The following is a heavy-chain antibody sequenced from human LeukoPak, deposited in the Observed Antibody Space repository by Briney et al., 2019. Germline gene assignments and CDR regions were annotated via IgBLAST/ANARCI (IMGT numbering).Heavy chain of an antibody. Sequence: SETLSLTCTVSGGSISSYYWSWIRQPAGKGLEWIGRIYTSGSTNCNPSLKSRVTMSVDTSKNQFSLKVSSVTAADTAVYYCASRSSSDAFDIWGQGTMVTVSS. CDR3: ASRSSSDAFDI. CDR1: GGSISSYY. V-gene: IGHV4-4*07. CDR2: IYTSGST. D-gene: IGHD6-13*01. J-gene: IGHJ3*02.